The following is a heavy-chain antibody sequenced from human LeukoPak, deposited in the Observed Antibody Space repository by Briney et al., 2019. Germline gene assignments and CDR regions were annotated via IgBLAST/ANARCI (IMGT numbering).Heavy chain of an antibody. CDR1: GGSISSYY. Sequence: SETLSLTCTVSGGSISSYYWSWIRQPPGKGMEWIGYIYYSGSTNYNPSLKSRVTISVDTSKNQFSLKLSSVTAADTAVYYCARVRDTGALYFDYWGQGTLVTVSS. CDR2: IYYSGST. CDR3: ARVRDTGALYFDY. V-gene: IGHV4-59*01. D-gene: IGHD7-27*01. J-gene: IGHJ4*02.